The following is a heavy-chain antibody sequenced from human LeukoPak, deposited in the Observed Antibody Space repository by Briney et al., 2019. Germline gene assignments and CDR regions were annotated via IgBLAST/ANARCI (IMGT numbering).Heavy chain of an antibody. Sequence: GGSLRLSCTASGFIFSSYGMNWVRQAPGKGLECVSKISGSGDTTYHADSVKGRFTISRDNSKNTLSLQMNSLRAEDTAVYYCAKKMAAIWSFDYWGQGTLVTVSS. D-gene: IGHD5-12*01. CDR3: AKKMAAIWSFDY. CDR1: GFIFSSYG. J-gene: IGHJ4*02. V-gene: IGHV3-23*01. CDR2: ISGSGDTT.